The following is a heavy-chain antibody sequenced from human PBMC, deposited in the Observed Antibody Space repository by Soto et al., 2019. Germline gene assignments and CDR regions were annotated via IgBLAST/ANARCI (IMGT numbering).Heavy chain of an antibody. Sequence: QVQLQESGPGLVKPSQTLSLSCTVSGASISSGDYYWSWIRQPPGKGLEWIGYIYYTGNTVFNPSPKSRVSISVDTSKHQFSLKLNPVTAADTAVYYCSSLPDGYTSGLDYWGQGTLVTVSS. J-gene: IGHJ4*02. V-gene: IGHV4-30-4*01. CDR2: IYYTGNT. CDR1: GASISSGDYY. D-gene: IGHD5-12*01. CDR3: SSLPDGYTSGLDY.